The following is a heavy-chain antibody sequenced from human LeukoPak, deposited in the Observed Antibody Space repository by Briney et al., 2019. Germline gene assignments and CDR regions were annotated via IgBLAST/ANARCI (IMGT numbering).Heavy chain of an antibody. D-gene: IGHD3-10*01. Sequence: SETLSLTCTVSGGSISSYYWSWIRQPAGKGLEWIGRIYTSGSTNYNPPLKSRVTMSVDTSKNQFSLKLSSVTAADTAVYYCARVLGFGELVNWFDPWGQGTLVTVSS. CDR2: IYTSGST. V-gene: IGHV4-4*07. CDR3: ARVLGFGELVNWFDP. J-gene: IGHJ5*02. CDR1: GGSISSYY.